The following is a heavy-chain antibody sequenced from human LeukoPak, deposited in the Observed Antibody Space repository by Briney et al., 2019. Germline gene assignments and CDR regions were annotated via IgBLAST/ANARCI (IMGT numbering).Heavy chain of an antibody. CDR3: ARTSYYDFWSGYLRAIDY. V-gene: IGHV3-11*01. J-gene: IGHJ4*02. Sequence: PGGSLRLSCAASGFTFRDYYMSWIRQAPGKGLEWVSYISSSGSTIYYADSVKGRFTISRDNAKNSLYLQMNSLRAEDTAVYYCARTSYYDFWSGYLRAIDYWGQGTLVTVSS. CDR1: GFTFRDYY. D-gene: IGHD3-3*01. CDR2: ISSSGSTI.